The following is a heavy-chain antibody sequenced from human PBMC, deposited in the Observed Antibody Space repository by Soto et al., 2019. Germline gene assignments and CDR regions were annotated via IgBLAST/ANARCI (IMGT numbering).Heavy chain of an antibody. CDR3: AREFPFDY. V-gene: IGHV3-21*01. CDR1: GFTFSRVS. Sequence: GGSLRLSCEASGFTFSRVSMNWVRQVPGKGLEWVASISSGSSDTWYADSVKGRFTISRDNAKNSLYQQMNSLRAEDTAVYYCAREFPFDYWGQGTLVTVSS. CDR2: ISSGSSDT. J-gene: IGHJ4*02.